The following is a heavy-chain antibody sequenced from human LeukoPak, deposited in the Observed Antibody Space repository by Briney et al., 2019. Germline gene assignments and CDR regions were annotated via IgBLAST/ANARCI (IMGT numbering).Heavy chain of an antibody. Sequence: PSETLSLTCTVSGGSIISSSYYWGWIRQPPGKGLEWIGSIYYSGSTYYNPSLKSRVTISVDTSKKQFSLNLSSVTAADTAVYYCARFQRGPRITASDWGQGTLVTVSS. CDR3: ARFQRGPRITASD. CDR2: IYYSGST. CDR1: GGSIISSSYY. J-gene: IGHJ4*02. D-gene: IGHD6-6*01. V-gene: IGHV4-39*01.